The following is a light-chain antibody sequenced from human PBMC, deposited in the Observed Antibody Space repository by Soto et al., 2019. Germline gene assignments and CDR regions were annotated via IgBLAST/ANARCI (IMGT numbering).Light chain of an antibody. Sequence: IVLTQSPVSLSLSPGERATLSCRASESIGRSLAWYQQRPGQAPRLLIYDASNRATGIPARFRGSGSGTDFTLTISRLEPEDFAVYYCLQRSDWRAFGRGTKVEIK. CDR3: LQRSDWRA. CDR2: DAS. J-gene: IGKJ1*01. V-gene: IGKV3-11*01. CDR1: ESIGRS.